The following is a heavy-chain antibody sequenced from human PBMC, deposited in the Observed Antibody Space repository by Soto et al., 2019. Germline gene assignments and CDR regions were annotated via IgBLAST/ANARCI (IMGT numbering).Heavy chain of an antibody. Sequence: EVQLVESGGGLVQPGGSLRLSCVASGFTFNSYSMNWVRQAPGKGLEWISYINSGSTSVFYADSVKGRFTISRDNAKNSRYLQMNSLRAEYTAVYYCASSASPDAYWGQGTLVTVSS. CDR2: INSGSTSV. CDR3: ASSASPDAY. D-gene: IGHD1-26*01. V-gene: IGHV3-48*01. J-gene: IGHJ4*02. CDR1: GFTFNSYS.